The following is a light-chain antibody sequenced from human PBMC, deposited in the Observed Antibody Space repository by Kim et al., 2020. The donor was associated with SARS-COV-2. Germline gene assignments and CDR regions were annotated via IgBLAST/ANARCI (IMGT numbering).Light chain of an antibody. CDR3: QQYNNWPPYT. CDR1: QSISSN. J-gene: IGKJ2*01. Sequence: SPGGRATLSCRASQSISSNLAWYQQKPGQAPRLLIYGASTRATDIPARFSGSGSGTDFTLTISSLQSEDFAVYYCQQYNNWPPYTFGQGTKVEIK. CDR2: GAS. V-gene: IGKV3-15*01.